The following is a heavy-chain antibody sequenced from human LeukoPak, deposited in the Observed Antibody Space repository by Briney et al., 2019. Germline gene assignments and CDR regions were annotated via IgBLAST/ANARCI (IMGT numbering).Heavy chain of an antibody. CDR2: ICSSGGST. J-gene: IGHJ4*02. D-gene: IGHD2-2*01. Sequence: GGSLRLSCAASGFTFSSYAMNWVRQGPRKGLEYVSAICSSGGSTSYANSVKGRFIISRDNSKNTLYLQMGSLRPDDMAVYYCSRRYCSSTSCYVSDYWGQGTLVTVSS. V-gene: IGHV3-64*01. CDR1: GFTFSSYA. CDR3: SRRYCSSTSCYVSDY.